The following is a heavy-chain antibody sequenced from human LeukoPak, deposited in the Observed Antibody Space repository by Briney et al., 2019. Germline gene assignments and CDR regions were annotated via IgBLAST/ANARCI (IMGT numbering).Heavy chain of an antibody. CDR1: GYTFTSYC. D-gene: IGHD3-10*01. V-gene: IGHV1-18*01. CDR2: INAYNGNT. CDR3: ARDRFLWSGVSEYGMDV. J-gene: IGHJ6*02. Sequence: ASVKVSCKASGYTFTSYCISWVRQAPGQGLEWMGWINAYNGNTSYAQKLQGRVTMTRDTSTSTAYMELRSLRTDDTAVYSGARDRFLWSGVSEYGMDVWGQGTTVTVSS.